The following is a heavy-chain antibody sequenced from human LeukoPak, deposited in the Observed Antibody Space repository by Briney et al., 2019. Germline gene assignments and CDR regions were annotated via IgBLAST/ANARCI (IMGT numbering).Heavy chain of an antibody. J-gene: IGHJ4*02. Sequence: GGSLRLSCAASGFTLSIYWMHWVRQAPGKGLVRVSRINSDGSSTSYAASVKGRFTISRDNSKNTLYLQMNSLRAEDTAVYYCAKPRRYYYDSSGLDYWGQGTLVTVSS. D-gene: IGHD3-22*01. V-gene: IGHV3-74*01. CDR1: GFTLSIYW. CDR3: AKPRRYYYDSSGLDY. CDR2: INSDGSST.